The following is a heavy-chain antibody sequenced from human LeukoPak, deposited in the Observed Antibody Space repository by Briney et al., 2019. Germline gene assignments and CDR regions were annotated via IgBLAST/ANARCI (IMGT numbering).Heavy chain of an antibody. J-gene: IGHJ6*03. CDR3: ARYGYYYYYMDV. V-gene: IGHV4-39*01. CDR1: GDSISTSNSY. Sequence: PSETLSLTCTVSGDSISTSNSYWGWIRQPPWKGLEWIGSIYYSGNTYYNASLKSRVTISVDTSKNQFSLKLSSVTAADTAVYYCARYGYYYYYMDVWGKGTTVTISS. CDR2: IYYSGNT. D-gene: IGHD4-17*01.